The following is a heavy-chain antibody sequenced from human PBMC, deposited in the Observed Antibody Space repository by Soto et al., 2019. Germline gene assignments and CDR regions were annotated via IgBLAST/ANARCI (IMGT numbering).Heavy chain of an antibody. Sequence: GGSLRLSCAASGFTVSSNYMSWVRQAPGKGLEWVSVIYSGGSTYYADSVKGRFTISRDNSKNTLYLQMNSLRAEDTAVYYCAREVVDILTGYFLGYWGQGTLVTVSS. D-gene: IGHD3-9*01. V-gene: IGHV3-53*01. J-gene: IGHJ4*02. CDR2: IYSGGST. CDR1: GFTVSSNY. CDR3: AREVVDILTGYFLGY.